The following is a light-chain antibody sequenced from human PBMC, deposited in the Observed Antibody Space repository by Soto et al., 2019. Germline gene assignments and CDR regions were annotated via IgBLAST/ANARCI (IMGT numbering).Light chain of an antibody. J-gene: IGKJ5*01. CDR3: QQGYTSAIT. CDR1: QSISSY. CDR2: AAS. V-gene: IGKV1-39*01. Sequence: DIQMTQSPSTLSGSVGDRVTITCLASQSISSYLNWYQQKPGKAPKLLIYAASSLQSGVPSRFSGSGSGTDFTLTINSLLPEDFATYYCQQGYTSAITFGQGTRLEIK.